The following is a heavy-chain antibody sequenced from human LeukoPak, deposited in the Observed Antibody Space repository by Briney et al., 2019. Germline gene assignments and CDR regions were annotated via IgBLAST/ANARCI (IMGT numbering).Heavy chain of an antibody. D-gene: IGHD3-16*01. CDR3: ARVGPEVREIIFDY. CDR2: INPNSGGT. J-gene: IGHJ4*02. CDR1: GYTFTGYY. Sequence: ASVKVSCKASGYTFTGYYMYWVRQAPGQGLEWMGWINPNSGGTNYAQKFQGRVTMTRDTSISTAYMELSRLRSDDTAVYYCARVGPEVREIIFDYWGQGTLVTVSS. V-gene: IGHV1-2*02.